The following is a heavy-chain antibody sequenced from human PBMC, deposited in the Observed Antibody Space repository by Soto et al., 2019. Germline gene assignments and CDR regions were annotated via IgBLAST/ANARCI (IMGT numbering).Heavy chain of an antibody. CDR3: AHPRGYGVFDAYDI. D-gene: IGHD4-17*01. CDR1: GFTFSTYA. J-gene: IGHJ3*02. CDR2: ISGSGVAT. Sequence: GGSLRLSSAASGFTFSTYAMNWVRQAPGKGLEWVSAISGSGVATYYADSVKGRFTISRDNSINRLYLQMNSLRTEDTAVYYCAHPRGYGVFDAYDIWGQGTMVTV. V-gene: IGHV3-23*01.